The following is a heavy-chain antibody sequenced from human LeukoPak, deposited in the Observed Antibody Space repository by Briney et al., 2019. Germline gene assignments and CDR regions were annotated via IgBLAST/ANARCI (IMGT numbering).Heavy chain of an antibody. CDR3: ARDLIFSSGYYYEPEYFQH. V-gene: IGHV1-2*06. D-gene: IGHD3-22*01. CDR2: INPNSGGA. J-gene: IGHJ1*01. Sequence: ASVKVSCKASGYTFTGYYIHWVRQAPGKGLEWMGRINPNSGGADYAQKFQGRVTMTRDTSINTAYMELSRLRSDDTAVYYCARDLIFSSGYYYEPEYFQHWGQGTLVTVSS. CDR1: GYTFTGYY.